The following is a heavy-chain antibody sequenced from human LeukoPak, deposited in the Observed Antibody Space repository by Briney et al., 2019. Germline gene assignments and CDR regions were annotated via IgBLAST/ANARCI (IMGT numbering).Heavy chain of an antibody. CDR3: ARDGNAAAAAKGGDY. V-gene: IGHV1-69*04. CDR2: IIPILGIA. Sequence: SVKVSCKVSGGTFSSYAISWVRQAPGQGLEWMGMIIPILGIANYAQKCQGRVTITADKSTSTAYMELSSLRSEDPAVYYCARDGNAAAAAKGGDYWGPGTLVTVSS. J-gene: IGHJ4*02. D-gene: IGHD2-2*01. CDR1: GGTFSSYA.